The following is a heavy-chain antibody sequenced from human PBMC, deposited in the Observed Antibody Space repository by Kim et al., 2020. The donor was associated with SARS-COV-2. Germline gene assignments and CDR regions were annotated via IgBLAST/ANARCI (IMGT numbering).Heavy chain of an antibody. J-gene: IGHJ4*02. CDR3: ARDAVKYSSSWYYNY. CDR2: IIPILGIA. Sequence: SVKASCKASGGTFSSYGISWVRQAPGQGLEWMGRIIPILGIANYAQKFQGRVTITADKSTSTAYMELSSLRSEDTAVYYCARDAVKYSSSWYYNYWGQGTLVTVSS. CDR1: GGTFSSYG. V-gene: IGHV1-69*04. D-gene: IGHD6-13*01.